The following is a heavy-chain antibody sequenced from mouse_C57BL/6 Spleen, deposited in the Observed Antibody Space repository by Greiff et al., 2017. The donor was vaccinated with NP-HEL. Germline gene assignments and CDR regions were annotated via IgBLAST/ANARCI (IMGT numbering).Heavy chain of an antibody. CDR2: IDPSDSYT. D-gene: IGHD3-2*02. CDR3: ARQRGTAQATKAMDY. J-gene: IGHJ4*01. CDR1: GYTFTSYW. V-gene: IGHV1-59*01. Sequence: VQLQQPGAELVRPGTSVKLSCKASGYTFTSYWMHWVKQRPGQGLEWIGVIDPSDSYTNYNQKFKGKAPLTVDTSSSTAYMQLSSLTSEDSAVYYCARQRGTAQATKAMDYWGQGTSVTVSS.